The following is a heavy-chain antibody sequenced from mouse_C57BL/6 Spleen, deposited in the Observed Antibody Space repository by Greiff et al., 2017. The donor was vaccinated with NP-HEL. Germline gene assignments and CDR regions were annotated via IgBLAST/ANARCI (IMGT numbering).Heavy chain of an antibody. CDR2: ISSGGDYI. CDR1: GFTFSSYA. J-gene: IGHJ4*01. D-gene: IGHD2-4*01. CDR3: TRGDYDPYAMDY. Sequence: EVNLVESGEGLVKPGGSLKLSCAASGFTFSSYAMSWVRQTPEKRLEWVAYISSGGDYIYYADTGKGRFTIPRDNARNTLYLQMSSLKSEDTAMYYCTRGDYDPYAMDYWGQGTSVTVSS. V-gene: IGHV5-9-1*02.